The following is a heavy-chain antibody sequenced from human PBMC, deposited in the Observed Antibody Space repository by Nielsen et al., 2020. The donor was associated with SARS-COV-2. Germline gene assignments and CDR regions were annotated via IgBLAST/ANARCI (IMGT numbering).Heavy chain of an antibody. CDR2: MNPNSGNT. CDR1: GCTFTSYA. Sequence: ASVKASCKASGCTFTSYAMHWVRQAPGQRLEWMGWMNPNSGNTGYAQKFQGRVTMTRNTSISTAYMELSSLRSEDTAVYYCARLDTAMVSGDYWGQGTLVTVSS. V-gene: IGHV1-8*02. CDR3: ARLDTAMVSGDY. J-gene: IGHJ4*02. D-gene: IGHD5-18*01.